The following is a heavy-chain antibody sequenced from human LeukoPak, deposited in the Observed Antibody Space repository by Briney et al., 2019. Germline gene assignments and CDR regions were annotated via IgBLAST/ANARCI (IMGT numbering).Heavy chain of an antibody. CDR2: ISYDGSNK. D-gene: IGHD3-10*01. J-gene: IGHJ4*02. CDR3: AKEFMVRGVPATDY. CDR1: GSTFSSYG. Sequence: GGSLRLSCAASGSTFSSYGMHWVRQAPGKGLEWVAVISYDGSNKYYADSVKGRFTISRDNSKNTLYLQMNSLRAEDTAVYYCAKEFMVRGVPATDYWGQGTLVTVSS. V-gene: IGHV3-30*18.